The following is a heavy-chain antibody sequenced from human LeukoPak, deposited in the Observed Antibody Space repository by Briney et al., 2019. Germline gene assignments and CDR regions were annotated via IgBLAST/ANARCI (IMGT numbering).Heavy chain of an antibody. CDR1: GFTFDDYA. D-gene: IGHD4-17*01. CDR3: AKNTNPMTTGFDY. J-gene: IGHJ4*02. V-gene: IGHV3-9*01. Sequence: GGSLRLSCAASGFTFDDYAMHWVRQAPGKGLEWVSGISWNSGSIGYADSVKGRFTISRDNAKNSLYLQMNSLRAEDTALYYYAKNTNPMTTGFDYWGQGTLVTVSS. CDR2: ISWNSGSI.